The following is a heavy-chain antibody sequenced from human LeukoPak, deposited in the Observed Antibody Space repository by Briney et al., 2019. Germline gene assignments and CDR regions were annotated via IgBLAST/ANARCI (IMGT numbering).Heavy chain of an antibody. V-gene: IGHV1-18*01. CDR3: ARGLDYYDSSGIDAFDI. J-gene: IGHJ3*02. D-gene: IGHD3-22*01. CDR1: GYTFTSYG. Sequence: ASVKVSCKASGYTFTSYGISWVRQAPGQGLEWMGWIRAYNGNTNYAQKLQGRVTMTTDTSTSTAYMELRSLRSDDTAVYYCARGLDYYDSSGIDAFDIWGQGTMVTVSS. CDR2: IRAYNGNT.